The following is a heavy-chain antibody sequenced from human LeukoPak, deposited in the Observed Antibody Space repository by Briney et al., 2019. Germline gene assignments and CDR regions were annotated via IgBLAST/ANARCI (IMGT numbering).Heavy chain of an antibody. J-gene: IGHJ4*02. CDR3: ARGCGGTPGCYIIDK. CDR1: GFTFSSHG. CDR2: IWNDGSNK. D-gene: IGHD2-21*01. Sequence: GRSLRLSCAASGFTFSSHGMHWVRQAPGKGLEWVGVIWNDGSNKYYADSVKGRFTVSRDNLKNTLYLQMDSLRAEDTAVYYCARGCGGTPGCYIIDKWGQGTLVTVSS. V-gene: IGHV3-33*01.